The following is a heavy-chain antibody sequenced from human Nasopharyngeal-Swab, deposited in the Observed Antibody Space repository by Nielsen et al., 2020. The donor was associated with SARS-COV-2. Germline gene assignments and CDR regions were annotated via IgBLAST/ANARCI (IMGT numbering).Heavy chain of an antibody. CDR3: AAPMIRGATGFGY. CDR1: AFTFGNYA. J-gene: IGHJ4*02. V-gene: IGHV3-23*01. Sequence: GESLKISCAASAFTFGNYAMSWVRQGPGKGLEWVSSISGTGGSTYYADSVKGRFTISRDNSKNTLHLQMNSLRVEDTAVYYCAAPMIRGATGFGYWGQGTLVTVSS. CDR2: ISGTGGST. D-gene: IGHD3-10*01.